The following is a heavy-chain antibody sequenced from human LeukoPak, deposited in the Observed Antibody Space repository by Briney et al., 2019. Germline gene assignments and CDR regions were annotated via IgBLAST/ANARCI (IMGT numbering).Heavy chain of an antibody. Sequence: GRSLRLSCAASGFTFSSYAMHWVRQAPGKGLEWVAVISYDGSNKYYADSVKGRFTISRDNAKNSLYLQMNSLRAEDTAVYYCARSSYGGPNYFDYWGQGTLVTVSS. J-gene: IGHJ4*02. V-gene: IGHV3-30-3*01. D-gene: IGHD2-15*01. CDR3: ARSSYGGPNYFDY. CDR2: ISYDGSNK. CDR1: GFTFSSYA.